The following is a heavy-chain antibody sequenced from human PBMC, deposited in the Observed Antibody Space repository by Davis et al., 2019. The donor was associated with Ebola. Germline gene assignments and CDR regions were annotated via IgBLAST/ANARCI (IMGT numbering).Heavy chain of an antibody. Sequence: PSETLSLTCTVSGGSISNFYWSWIRQPAGKGLEWIGRIYGSGSANYNPSLKSRVTMSVDTSKNQFSLQLSSVTAGDTAVYFCAGGDYSAYWDYCLDSWGQGTLVTVSS. V-gene: IGHV4-4*07. CDR1: GGSISNFY. CDR3: AGGDYSAYWDYCLDS. CDR2: IYGSGSA. D-gene: IGHD3-22*01. J-gene: IGHJ4*02.